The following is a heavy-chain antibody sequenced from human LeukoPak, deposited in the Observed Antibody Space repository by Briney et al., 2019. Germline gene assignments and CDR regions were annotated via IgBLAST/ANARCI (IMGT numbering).Heavy chain of an antibody. CDR2: ISSDGSNT. J-gene: IGHJ4*02. Sequence: SGGSLRLSCTASGFTFSSYAIHWVRQAPGKGLEWVAIISSDGSNTYYADSVKGRFTISRDNSKNTLYLQMNSLRAEDTAVYYCARELTFGGGQGYFDYWGQGTLVTVSS. D-gene: IGHD3-16*01. V-gene: IGHV3-30-3*01. CDR3: ARELTFGGGQGYFDY. CDR1: GFTFSSYA.